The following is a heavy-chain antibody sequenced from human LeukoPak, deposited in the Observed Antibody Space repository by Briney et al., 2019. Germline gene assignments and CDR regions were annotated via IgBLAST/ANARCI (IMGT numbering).Heavy chain of an antibody. V-gene: IGHV3-48*03. Sequence: GGSLRLSCAASGFTFSSYEMNWVRQAPGKGLEWVSYISSSGSTLYYADSVKGRFTISRDNAKNSLYLQMNSLRAEDTAVYYCARSGGYADYYYYGMDVWGQGTTVTVSS. CDR1: GFTFSSYE. D-gene: IGHD3-22*01. J-gene: IGHJ6*02. CDR3: ARSGGYADYYYYGMDV. CDR2: ISSSGSTL.